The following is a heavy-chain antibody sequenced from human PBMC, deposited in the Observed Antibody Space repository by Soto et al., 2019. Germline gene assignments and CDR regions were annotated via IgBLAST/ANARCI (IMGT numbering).Heavy chain of an antibody. CDR1: GYTFTSYA. CDR2: INAGNGNT. V-gene: IGHV1-3*01. J-gene: IGHJ4*02. D-gene: IGHD2-15*01. Sequence: ASLKVSCKASGYTFTSYAMHWVRQAPGQRLEWMGWINAGNGNTKYSQKFQGRVTITRDTSASTAYMELSSLRSEDTAVYYCARIAVAARHIDYWGQGTLVTV. CDR3: ARIAVAARHIDY.